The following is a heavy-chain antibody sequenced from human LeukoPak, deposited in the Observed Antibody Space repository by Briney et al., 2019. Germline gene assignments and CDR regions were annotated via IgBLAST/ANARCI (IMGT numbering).Heavy chain of an antibody. CDR2: INSGGQTI. J-gene: IGHJ4*01. CDR3: ARLIRGISSAY. CDR1: GFTFSSYE. V-gene: IGHV3-48*03. Sequence: GGSLRLSCAASGFTFSSYEMNWVRQAPGKGLEWISHINSGGQTIHYADSVKGRFTISRDNAKNSLYLQMNSLRAEDTAVYYCARLIRGISSAYWGHGTLVTVSS. D-gene: IGHD1-1*01.